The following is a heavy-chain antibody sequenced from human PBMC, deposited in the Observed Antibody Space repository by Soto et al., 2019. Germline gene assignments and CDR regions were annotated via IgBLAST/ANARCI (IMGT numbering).Heavy chain of an antibody. CDR2: VFHTGST. Sequence: QVQMHESGPGLVKPSETLSLTCSVSGGSVNSGGYYWSWIRQPPGNGLEWIGYVFHTGSTNYNPSLKSRVTISVDRPKNQFSLKLTTVTAADTARYYCARLYGDYVYTWGQGTMVTVSS. J-gene: IGHJ3*01. V-gene: IGHV4-61*08. D-gene: IGHD4-17*01. CDR3: ARLYGDYVYT. CDR1: GGSVNSGGYY.